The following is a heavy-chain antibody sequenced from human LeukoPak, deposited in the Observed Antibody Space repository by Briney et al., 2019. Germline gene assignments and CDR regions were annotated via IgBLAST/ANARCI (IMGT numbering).Heavy chain of an antibody. CDR1: GFTFSSYA. Sequence: GASLRLSCAASGFTFSSYAMSWVRQAPGKGLEWVSAISGSGGSPYYADSVKGRFTISRDNSKNTLYLQMNSLRAEDTAVYYCAKDSDSSSWPPSIDYWGQGTLVTVSS. J-gene: IGHJ4*02. V-gene: IGHV3-23*01. CDR3: AKDSDSSSWPPSIDY. D-gene: IGHD6-13*01. CDR2: ISGSGGSP.